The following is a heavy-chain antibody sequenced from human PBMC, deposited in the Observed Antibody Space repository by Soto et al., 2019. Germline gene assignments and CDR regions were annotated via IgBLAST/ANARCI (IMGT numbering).Heavy chain of an antibody. V-gene: IGHV1-69*13. D-gene: IGHD2-21*02. CDR2: IIPIFGTA. CDR3: ARAGSSLTEYYYYYYGMDV. Sequence: EASVKVSCKASGGTFSSYAISWVRQAPGQGLEWMGGIIPIFGTANYAQKFQGRVTITADESTSTAYMELSSLRSEDTAVYYCARAGSSLTEYYYYYYGMDVWGQGTTVTVSS. CDR1: GGTFSSYA. J-gene: IGHJ6*02.